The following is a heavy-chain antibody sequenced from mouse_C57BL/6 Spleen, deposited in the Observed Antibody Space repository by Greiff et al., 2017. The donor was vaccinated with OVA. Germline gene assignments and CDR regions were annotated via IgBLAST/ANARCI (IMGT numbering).Heavy chain of an antibody. CDR2: IDPNSGGT. J-gene: IGHJ4*01. V-gene: IGHV1-72*01. CDR3: ARLFITTVVAPGAMDY. Sequence: QVQLQQSGAELVKPGASVKLSCKASGYTFTSYWMHWVKQRPGRGLEWIGRIDPNSGGTKYNEKFKSKATLTVDKPSSTAYMQLSSLTSEDSAVYYCARLFITTVVAPGAMDYWGQGTSVTVSS. CDR1: GYTFTSYW. D-gene: IGHD1-1*01.